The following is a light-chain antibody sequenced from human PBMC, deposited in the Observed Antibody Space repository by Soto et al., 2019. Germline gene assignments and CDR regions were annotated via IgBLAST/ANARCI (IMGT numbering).Light chain of an antibody. Sequence: EIVLTQSPGTLSLSPGERATLSCRASQSVSSKYLAWYQQKPGQAPRVLIYGTSIRASGVPERFSGGGSGTDFTLTITRLEPEDFAVYYCQQYAGSRTFGQGTKVEIK. CDR2: GTS. CDR1: QSVSSKY. V-gene: IGKV3-20*01. CDR3: QQYAGSRT. J-gene: IGKJ1*01.